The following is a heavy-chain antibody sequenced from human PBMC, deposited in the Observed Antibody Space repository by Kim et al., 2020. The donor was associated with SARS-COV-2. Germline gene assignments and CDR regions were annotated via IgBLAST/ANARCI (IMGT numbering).Heavy chain of an antibody. CDR2: ISGSGGST. CDR3: AKDHDFYGSGSYWAY. D-gene: IGHD3-10*01. CDR1: GFTFNNYA. J-gene: IGHJ4*02. V-gene: IGHV3-23*01. Sequence: GGSLRLSCAASGFTFNNYAMSWVRQAPGKELEWVSGISGSGGSTYYADSVKGRFTISRDNSKNTLYLQMISLRAEDTAMYYCAKDHDFYGSGSYWAYWGQGTLVTVSS.